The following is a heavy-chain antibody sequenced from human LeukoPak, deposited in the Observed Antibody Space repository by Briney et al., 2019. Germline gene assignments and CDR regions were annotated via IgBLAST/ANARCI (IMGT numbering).Heavy chain of an antibody. CDR3: AASDLTYTYGKLYNF. Sequence: PETLSLTRTVSGGSIRSYYWSWIRQPPGKPLEWIGYIYYSGETNYNPSLKSRVSISLGTSRNQFSLKLTSMTAADTAVYYCAASDLTYTYGKLYNFWGQGTLITVSS. D-gene: IGHD5-18*01. CDR1: GGSIRSYY. J-gene: IGHJ4*02. V-gene: IGHV4-59*08. CDR2: IYYSGET.